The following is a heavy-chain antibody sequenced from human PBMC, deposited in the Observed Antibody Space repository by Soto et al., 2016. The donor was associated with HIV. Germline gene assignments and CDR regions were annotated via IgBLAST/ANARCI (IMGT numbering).Heavy chain of an antibody. CDR1: GGSISRGSYY. D-gene: IGHD3-3*01. CDR2: IYTSGST. CDR3: AREHDFWSGYYYFDY. J-gene: IGHJ4*02. Sequence: VQLQESGPGLVKPSQTLSLTCTVSGGSISRGSYYWSWIRQPAGKGLEWIGRIYTSGSTNYNPSLKSRVTISVDTSKNQLSLKLSSVTAADTAVYYCAREHDFWSGYYYFDYWGQGTLVTVSS. V-gene: IGHV4-61*02.